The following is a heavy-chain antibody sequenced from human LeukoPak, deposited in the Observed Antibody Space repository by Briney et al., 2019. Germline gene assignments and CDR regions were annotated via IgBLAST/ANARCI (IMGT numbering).Heavy chain of an antibody. J-gene: IGHJ4*02. CDR2: INHSGST. Sequence: SETLSLTCAVYGGSFSGYYWSWIRQPPGKGLEWIGEINHSGSTNYNPSLKSRVTTSVDTSKNQFSLKLSSVTAADTAVYYCARATGPYYFDYWGQGTLVTVSS. CDR3: ARATGPYYFDY. CDR1: GGSFSGYY. V-gene: IGHV4-34*01.